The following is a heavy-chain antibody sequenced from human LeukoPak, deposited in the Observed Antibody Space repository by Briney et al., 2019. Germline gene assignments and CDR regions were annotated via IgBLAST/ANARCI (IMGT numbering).Heavy chain of an antibody. CDR2: IYHSGST. CDR3: ASTLRGVVIAIPFGY. V-gene: IGHV4-30-2*01. CDR1: GGSISSGGYY. J-gene: IGHJ4*02. D-gene: IGHD2-21*01. Sequence: SETPSLTCTVSGGSISSGGYYWSWIRQPPGKGLEWIGYIYHSGSTYYNPSLKSRVTISVDRSKNQFSLKLSSVTAADTAVYYCASTLRGVVIAIPFGYWGQGTLVTVSS.